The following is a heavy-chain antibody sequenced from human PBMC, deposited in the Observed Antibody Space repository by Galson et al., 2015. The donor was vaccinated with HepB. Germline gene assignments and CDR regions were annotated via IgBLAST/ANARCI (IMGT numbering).Heavy chain of an antibody. V-gene: IGHV1-24*01. Sequence: SVKVSCKVSGYTLTELSMHWVRQAPGKGLEWMGGFDPEDGETIYAQKFQGRVTMTEDTSTDTAYMELSSLRSEDTAVYYCATLYGSGSFYNGCYFDYWGQVTLLSVSS. J-gene: IGHJ4*02. CDR3: ATLYGSGSFYNGCYFDY. D-gene: IGHD3-10*01. CDR2: FDPEDGET. CDR1: GYTLTELS.